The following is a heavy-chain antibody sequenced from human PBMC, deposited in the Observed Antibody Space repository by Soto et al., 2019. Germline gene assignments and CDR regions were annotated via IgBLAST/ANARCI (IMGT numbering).Heavy chain of an antibody. V-gene: IGHV1-24*01. J-gene: IGHJ5*02. D-gene: IGHD3-3*01. CDR2: FDPEDGET. CDR3: ATPGRRPYYDFWSGYYNWFDP. CDR1: GYTLTELS. Sequence: ASVKVSCKVSGYTLTELSMHWVRQAPGKGLEWMGGFDPEDGETIYAQKFQGRVTMTEDTSTDTAYMELSSLRSEDTAVYYCATPGRRPYYDFWSGYYNWFDPWGQGTLVTVSS.